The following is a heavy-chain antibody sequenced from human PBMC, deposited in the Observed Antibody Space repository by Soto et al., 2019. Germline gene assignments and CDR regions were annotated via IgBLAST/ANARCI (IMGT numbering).Heavy chain of an antibody. J-gene: IGHJ4*02. CDR2: INPSGGST. V-gene: IGHV1-46*01. CDR3: ARDCSGPKDY. D-gene: IGHD3-10*02. Sequence: QVQLVQSGAEVKHPGAAVRVSCKASGYTFTNYYMHWVRQAPGQGLEWMGIINPSGGSTTYAQKFQVRVTMTRDTSTRTVYMEVRSLRSAATAMYYCARDCSGPKDYWGQGTLVTVSS. CDR1: GYTFTNYY.